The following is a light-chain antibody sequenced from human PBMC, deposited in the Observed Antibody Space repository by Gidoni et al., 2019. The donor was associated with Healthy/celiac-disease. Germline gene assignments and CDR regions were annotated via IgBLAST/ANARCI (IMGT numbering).Light chain of an antibody. CDR1: QLGDKY. J-gene: IGLJ2*01. CDR3: QAWDSSTVV. CDR2: QDS. Sequence: SYELTQPPPVSVSPGQTASITCSGDQLGDKYACWYQQKPGQSPVPVIYQDSNRPSGIPEQFSGTNSGNTATLTISGTQAMDEADYYCQAWDSSTVVFGGGTKLTVL. V-gene: IGLV3-1*01.